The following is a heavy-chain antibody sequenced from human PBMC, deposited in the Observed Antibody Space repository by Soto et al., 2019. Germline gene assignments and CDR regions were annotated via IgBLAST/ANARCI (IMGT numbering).Heavy chain of an antibody. J-gene: IGHJ5*02. V-gene: IGHV3-13*01. CDR3: ARGGIEGVTWNWFDT. CDR2: IESDGDA. Sequence: EVQLVESGGGLVQPGGSLRLSCTASGFTFSSHDMHWVRQVTGKGLEWVSGIESDGDAKYLASVKGRFSISRENAKNSLHLQMNSLRPEDTAVYYCARGGIEGVTWNWFDTWGQGTLVTVSS. CDR1: GFTFSSHD. D-gene: IGHD3-16*01.